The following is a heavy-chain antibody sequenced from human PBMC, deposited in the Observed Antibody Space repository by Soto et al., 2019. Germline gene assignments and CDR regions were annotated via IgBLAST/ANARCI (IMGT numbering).Heavy chain of an antibody. D-gene: IGHD4-17*01. CDR1: GYTFTSYG. CDR2: ISAYNGNT. J-gene: IGHJ6*02. CDR3: ALNYGDYYYYGMDV. V-gene: IGHV1-18*01. Sequence: SVKVSCKASGYTFTSYGISWVRQAPGQGLEWMGWISAYNGNTNYAQKLQGRVTMTTDTSTSTAYMELRSLRSDDTAVYYCALNYGDYYYYGMDVWGQGTTVTVSS.